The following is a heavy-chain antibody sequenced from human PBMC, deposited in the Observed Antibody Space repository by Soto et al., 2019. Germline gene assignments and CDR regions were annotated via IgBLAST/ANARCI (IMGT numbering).Heavy chain of an antibody. CDR3: ARDGRIAARPVDY. Sequence: GGSLRLSCAASGFTFSSYSMNWVRQAPGKGLEWVSYISSSSTIYYADSVKGRFTISRDNAKNSLYLQMNSLRAEDTAVYYCARDGRIAARPVDYWGQGTLVTVSS. D-gene: IGHD6-6*01. V-gene: IGHV3-48*04. CDR2: ISSSSTI. J-gene: IGHJ4*02. CDR1: GFTFSSYS.